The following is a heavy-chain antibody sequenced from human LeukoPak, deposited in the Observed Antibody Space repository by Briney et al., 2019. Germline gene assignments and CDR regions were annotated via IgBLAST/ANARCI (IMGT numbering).Heavy chain of an antibody. Sequence: ASVKVSCKASGYTFTAFYMHWVRQAPGQGPEWMGWINPNSGGADFAQKFQGRVTMTRDTSISTVYMELSSLRSDDTALYYCARNSRVASTSGLNYWGQGTLVTVSS. V-gene: IGHV1-2*02. CDR3: ARNSRVASTSGLNY. CDR2: INPNSGGA. J-gene: IGHJ4*02. CDR1: GYTFTAFY. D-gene: IGHD4-23*01.